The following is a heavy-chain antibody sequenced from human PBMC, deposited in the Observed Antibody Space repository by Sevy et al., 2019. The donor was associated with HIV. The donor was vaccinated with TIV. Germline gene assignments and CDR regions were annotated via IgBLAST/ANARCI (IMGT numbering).Heavy chain of an antibody. CDR2: ISSSSSYI. Sequence: GGSLRLSCAASGFTFSSYSMNWVRQAPGKGLEWVSSISSSSSYIYYADSLKGRFTISRDNAKNSLYLQMNSLRAEDTAVYYCARTNSLLNDAFDIWGQGTMVTVSS. CDR1: GFTFSSYS. D-gene: IGHD2-15*01. CDR3: ARTNSLLNDAFDI. J-gene: IGHJ3*02. V-gene: IGHV3-21*01.